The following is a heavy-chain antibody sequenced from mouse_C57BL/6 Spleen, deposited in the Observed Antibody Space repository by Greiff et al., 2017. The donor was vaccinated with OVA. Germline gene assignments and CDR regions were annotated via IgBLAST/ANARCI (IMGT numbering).Heavy chain of an antibody. V-gene: IGHV5-17*01. CDR1: GFTFSDYG. CDR3: ARFYYDYDDAMDY. CDR2: ISSGSSTI. Sequence: EVNVVESGGGLVKPGGSLKLSCAASGFTFSDYGMHWVRQAPEKGLEWVAYISSGSSTIYYADTVKGRFTISRDNAKNTLFLQMTSLRSEDTAMYYCARFYYDYDDAMDYWGQGTSVTVSS. J-gene: IGHJ4*01. D-gene: IGHD2-4*01.